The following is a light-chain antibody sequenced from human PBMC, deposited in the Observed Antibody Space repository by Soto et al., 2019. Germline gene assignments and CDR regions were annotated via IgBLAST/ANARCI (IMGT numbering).Light chain of an antibody. CDR3: SSYAGSNNFVV. CDR2: DVT. CDR1: SSDVGGYNY. Sequence: QSVLTQPASVSGSPGQSVTISCTGTSSDVGGYNYVSWYQQHPGKAPKLMIYDVTNRPSGVSNRFSGSKSGNTASLTISGLQAEDEADYYCSSYAGSNNFVVFGGGTKVTVL. J-gene: IGLJ2*01. V-gene: IGLV2-14*01.